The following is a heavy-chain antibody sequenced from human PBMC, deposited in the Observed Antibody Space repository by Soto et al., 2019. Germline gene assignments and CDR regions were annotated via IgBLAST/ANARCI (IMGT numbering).Heavy chain of an antibody. J-gene: IGHJ4*02. D-gene: IGHD6-25*01. CDR3: AAGPALDY. Sequence: GASVKVSCKASGFTVTISAVHWVRQARGQRLEWIGWIVVGSGNTNYAQKFQERVTITRDMSTSTAYMELSSLRSEDTAVYYCAAGPALDYWGQGTLVTVSS. CDR2: IVVGSGNT. V-gene: IGHV1-58*01. CDR1: GFTVTISA.